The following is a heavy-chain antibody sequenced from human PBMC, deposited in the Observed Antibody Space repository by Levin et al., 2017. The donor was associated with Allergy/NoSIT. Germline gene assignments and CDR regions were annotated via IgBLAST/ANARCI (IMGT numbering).Heavy chain of an antibody. CDR2: IDNDGTT. CDR1: GFTLSGYW. V-gene: IGHV3-74*01. Sequence: GGSLRLSCAVSGFTLSGYWMHWVRQTPGKGLVLVSCIDNDGTTYYADSVKGRFTISRDNAKNTLYLQMNSLRGEDTALYYCTRSIEFWGQGTLVTVSS. J-gene: IGHJ4*02. D-gene: IGHD3-16*02. CDR3: TRSIEF.